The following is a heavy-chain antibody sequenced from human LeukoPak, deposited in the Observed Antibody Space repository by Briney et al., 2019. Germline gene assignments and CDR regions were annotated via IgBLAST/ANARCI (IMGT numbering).Heavy chain of an antibody. CDR3: ATLGGQQLAYYFDY. Sequence: ASVKVSCKASGYPFIGNYIHWVRQAPGQGLEWMGWINPNSGGTQYSQKFQGRVTLTRDTSITTGYMELSGLTSDDTAVYYCATLGGQQLAYYFDYWGQGTLVTVSS. CDR2: INPNSGGT. CDR1: GYPFIGNY. D-gene: IGHD3-16*01. V-gene: IGHV1-2*02. J-gene: IGHJ4*02.